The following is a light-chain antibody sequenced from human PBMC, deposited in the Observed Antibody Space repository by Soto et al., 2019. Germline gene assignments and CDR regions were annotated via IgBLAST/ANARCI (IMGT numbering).Light chain of an antibody. CDR1: SSDVGDYNY. Sequence: QSALTQPRSVSGSPGQSVTISCTGTSSDVGDYNYVSWYQQHPGKAPKLMIYDVSERPSGVPDRFSGSKSVNTASLTISGLEAEDEGDYYCCSYAGSYTWVFGGGTKLTVL. CDR2: DVS. CDR3: CSYAGSYTWV. J-gene: IGLJ3*02. V-gene: IGLV2-11*01.